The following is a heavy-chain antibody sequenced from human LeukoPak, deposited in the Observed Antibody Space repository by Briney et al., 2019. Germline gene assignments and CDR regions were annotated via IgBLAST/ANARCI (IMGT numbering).Heavy chain of an antibody. V-gene: IGHV3-20*04. CDR2: INWNGGST. CDR1: GFTFDDYG. D-gene: IGHD3-22*01. Sequence: PGGSLRLSCAASGFTFDDYGMSWVRHAPGKGLEWVSGINWNGGSTGYADSVKGRFTISRDNAKNSLYLQMNSLRAEDTALYYCARVPRPYYDSSGYHPPNPYYYYYMDVWGKGTTVTVSS. J-gene: IGHJ6*03. CDR3: ARVPRPYYDSSGYHPPNPYYYYYMDV.